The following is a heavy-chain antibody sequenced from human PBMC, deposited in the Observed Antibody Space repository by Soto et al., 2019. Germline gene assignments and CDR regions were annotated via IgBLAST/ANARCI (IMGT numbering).Heavy chain of an antibody. CDR2: ISGRGDTT. D-gene: IGHD6-19*01. CDR3: AKVQIAVAANGYGFDY. CDR1: GFSFSAYA. V-gene: IGHV3-23*01. Sequence: EVQLLDSGGGLVQPGGSLRLSCAASGFSFSAYAMSWVRQAPGKGLEWVSSISGRGDTTYYADSVKGRFTISRDNSKNALYLQMSTLRADDTAGYLCAKVQIAVAANGYGFDYWGQGTQVTVSS. J-gene: IGHJ4*02.